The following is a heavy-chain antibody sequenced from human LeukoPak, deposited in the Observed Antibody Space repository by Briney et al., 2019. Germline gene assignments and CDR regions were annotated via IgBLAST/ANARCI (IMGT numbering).Heavy chain of an antibody. CDR1: GGSFSGYY. J-gene: IGHJ5*02. CDR3: AREGSYGSGSYYNLWFDP. D-gene: IGHD3-10*01. V-gene: IGHV4-34*01. CDR2: INHSGST. Sequence: PSETLSLTCAVYGGSFSGYYWSWVRQPPGKGLEWSGEINHSGSTNYNPSLTSRGTISVDTSKNQFSLKLRSVTAADTAVYYCAREGSYGSGSYYNLWFDPWGQGTLVTVSP.